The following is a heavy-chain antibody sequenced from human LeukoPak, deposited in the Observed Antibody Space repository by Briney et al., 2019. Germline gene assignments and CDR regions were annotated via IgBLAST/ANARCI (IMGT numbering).Heavy chain of an antibody. CDR3: ARDRRYSGWHPFDP. D-gene: IGHD6-19*01. J-gene: IGHJ5*02. CDR1: GFTFSSYA. CDR2: ISYDGSNK. Sequence: GRSLRLSCAASGFTFSSYAMHWVRQAPGKGLEWVAVISYDGSNKYYADSVKGRFTISRDNSKNTLYLQMNSLRAEGTAVYYCARDRRYSGWHPFDPWGQGTLVTVSS. V-gene: IGHV3-30-3*01.